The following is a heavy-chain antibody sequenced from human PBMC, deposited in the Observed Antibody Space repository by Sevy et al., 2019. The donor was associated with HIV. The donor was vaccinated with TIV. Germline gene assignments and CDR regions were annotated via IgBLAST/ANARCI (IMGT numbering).Heavy chain of an antibody. CDR3: ARDFYRLWGVFDY. V-gene: IGHV3-21*01. J-gene: IGHJ4*02. Sequence: GGSLRLSCAASGFTFSSYSMNWVRQAPGKGLEWVSSISSSSSYIYYADSVKGRFTISRDNAKNSLYLQMNSLRAEDTAVYYCARDFYRLWGVFDYWGQGTLVTVSS. D-gene: IGHD3-16*01. CDR2: ISSSSSYI. CDR1: GFTFSSYS.